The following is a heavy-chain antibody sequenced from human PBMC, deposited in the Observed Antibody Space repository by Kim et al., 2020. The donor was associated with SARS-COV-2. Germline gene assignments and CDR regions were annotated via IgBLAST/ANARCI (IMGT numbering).Heavy chain of an antibody. J-gene: IGHJ4*02. V-gene: IGHV3-30-3*01. Sequence: GGSLRLSCAASGFTFSSYAMHWVRQAPGKGLEWVAVISYDGSNKYYADSVKGRFTISRDNSKNTLYLQMNSLRAEDTAVYYCARVPHPVGATTGLDYWGQGTLVTVSS. CDR3: ARVPHPVGATTGLDY. D-gene: IGHD1-26*01. CDR1: GFTFSSYA. CDR2: ISYDGSNK.